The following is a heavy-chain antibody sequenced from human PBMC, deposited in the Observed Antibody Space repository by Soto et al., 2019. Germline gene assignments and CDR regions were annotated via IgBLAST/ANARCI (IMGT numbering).Heavy chain of an antibody. CDR3: ARGVVGSWIDGFLDY. CDR1: GYTFSNYA. D-gene: IGHD1-1*01. J-gene: IGHJ4*02. CDR2: ISGGNDNK. V-gene: IGHV1-3*01. Sequence: QVQFVQSGTEVKKPGASVKVSCKAFGYTFSNYAVHWVRQAPGQTLEWMGWISGGNDNKAYSQKYQDRVTISKDTSARTVYMEMRSLRSEDTAVYYCARGVVGSWIDGFLDYWGQGTVVTVSS.